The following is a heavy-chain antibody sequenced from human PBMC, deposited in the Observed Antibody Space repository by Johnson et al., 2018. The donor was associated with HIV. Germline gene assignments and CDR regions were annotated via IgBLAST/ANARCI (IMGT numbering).Heavy chain of an antibody. CDR3: AKDLSITMIVGDAFDI. Sequence: VQLVESGGGLVQPGGSLRLSCAASGFTFSSYAMSWVRQAPGKGLEWVSAISGSGGSTYYADSVKGRFTISRDNSKNTLYLQMNSLRAEDTSVYYCAKDLSITMIVGDAFDIWGQGTMVTVSS. V-gene: IGHV3-23*04. D-gene: IGHD3-22*01. CDR1: GFTFSSYA. J-gene: IGHJ3*02. CDR2: ISGSGGST.